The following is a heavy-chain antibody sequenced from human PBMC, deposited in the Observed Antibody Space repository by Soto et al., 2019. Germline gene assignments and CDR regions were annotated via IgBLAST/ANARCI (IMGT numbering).Heavy chain of an antibody. D-gene: IGHD6-19*01. CDR1: GYTFTSYG. Sequence: QVQLVQSGAEVKKPGASVKVSCKTSGYTFTSYGISWVRQAPGQGLEWMGWISPYNGKTNYAQKVQGRVTMTTDTXAXXAYMELRSLRSDDTAVYYCARDYSSGWSTNFWGKGENWFDPWGQGTLVTVSS. CDR3: ARDYSSGWSTNFWGKGENWFDP. V-gene: IGHV1-18*01. CDR2: ISPYNGKT. J-gene: IGHJ5*02.